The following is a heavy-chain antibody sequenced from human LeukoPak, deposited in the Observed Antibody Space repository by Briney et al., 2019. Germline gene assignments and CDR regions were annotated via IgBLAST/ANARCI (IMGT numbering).Heavy chain of an antibody. Sequence: PWGSLRLSCAASGFTFNNYWMTWVRQAPGKGLDWVATIKHDGRDKHYVDSVKGRFAISRDNANNSLHLQMNSLRAEDTAVYFCARSYTSSGYYGVAYWGQGTLVIVSS. CDR2: IKHDGRDK. D-gene: IGHD3-22*01. V-gene: IGHV3-7*01. J-gene: IGHJ4*02. CDR1: GFTFNNYW. CDR3: ARSYTSSGYYGVAY.